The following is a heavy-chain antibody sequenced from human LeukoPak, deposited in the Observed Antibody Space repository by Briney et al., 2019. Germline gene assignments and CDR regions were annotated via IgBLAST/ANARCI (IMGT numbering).Heavy chain of an antibody. Sequence: GGSLRLSCAASGFTFSTYNMNWVRQAPGKGLEWVSSISGSSSYIYYADSVKGRFTISRDNAKNTLYLQMNSLRAEDTAVYYCTHLGWFDPWGQGTLVTVSS. CDR1: GFTFSTYN. V-gene: IGHV3-21*01. CDR2: ISGSSSYI. J-gene: IGHJ5*02. CDR3: THLGWFDP.